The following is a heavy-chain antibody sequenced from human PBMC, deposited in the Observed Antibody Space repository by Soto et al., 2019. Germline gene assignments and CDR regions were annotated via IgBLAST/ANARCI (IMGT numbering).Heavy chain of an antibody. CDR1: GFAFSNYA. V-gene: IGHV3-23*01. D-gene: IGHD6-6*01. CDR2: ISTSIDAT. CDR3: AKDRTVAARNFDY. Sequence: GGSLRLSCXASGFAFSNYAIHWVRQAPGKGLEWVSSISTSIDATYYADSVKGRFTISRDDSKNTLYLQMNSLRAEDSAVYYCAKDRTVAARNFDYWGQGTQVTVSS. J-gene: IGHJ4*02.